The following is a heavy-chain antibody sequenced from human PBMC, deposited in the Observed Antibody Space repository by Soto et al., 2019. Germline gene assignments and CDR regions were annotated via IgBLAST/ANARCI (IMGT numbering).Heavy chain of an antibody. D-gene: IGHD5-12*01. J-gene: IGHJ6*03. CDR3: ARELRGYDYLYNYNYMDV. V-gene: IGHV1-69*08. Sequence: QVQLVQSGAEMKKPGSSVKVSCQASGDIFDSLTINWVRQAPGQGLEWMGRIIPVLDMANYAQKFQGRVTIIAEKSTSTVEMEWRSLTSEDTAVYYCARELRGYDYLYNYNYMDVWGAGTTVTVSS. CDR1: GDIFDSLT. CDR2: IIPVLDMA.